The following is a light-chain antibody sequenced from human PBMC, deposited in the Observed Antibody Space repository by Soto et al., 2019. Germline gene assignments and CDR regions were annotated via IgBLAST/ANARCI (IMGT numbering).Light chain of an antibody. V-gene: IGLV3-21*01. J-gene: IGLJ1*01. Sequence: SYELTQPPSVSVAPEKTATITCGGNNIGNKRVHWYRQKPGQAPVLLISYDSDRPSGIPERFSGSNSENTATLTISRVEAGDEADYYCQVWEIMTVNYVFGSGTKVTVL. CDR1: NIGNKR. CDR2: YDS. CDR3: QVWEIMTVNYV.